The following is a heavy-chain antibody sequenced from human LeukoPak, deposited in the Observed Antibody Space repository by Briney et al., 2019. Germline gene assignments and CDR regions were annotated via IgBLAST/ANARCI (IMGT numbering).Heavy chain of an antibody. Sequence: GRSLRLSCAVSGFTFSSYGMLWVRQAPGKGLEWVAVIWYDGSNRYYADSVKGRFTISRDNSKNTLYLQMNSLRAEDTAVYYCARLGYSGYGDFYYFDYWGQGTLVTVSS. V-gene: IGHV3-33*01. CDR3: ARLGYSGYGDFYYFDY. CDR2: IWYDGSNR. CDR1: GFTFSSYG. J-gene: IGHJ4*02. D-gene: IGHD5-12*01.